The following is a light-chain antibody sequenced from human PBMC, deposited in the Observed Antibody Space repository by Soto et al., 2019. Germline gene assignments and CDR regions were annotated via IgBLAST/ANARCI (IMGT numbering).Light chain of an antibody. CDR3: QTWDTGTGL. CDR1: SGHSNYA. CDR2: VNSDGSH. J-gene: IGLJ2*01. Sequence: QLVLTQSPSASASLGASVKLTCTLSSGHSNYAIAWHQQLPEKGTRYLMKVNSDGSHSKGDGIPDRFSGSSSGAERYLTIASLQSEDEADYYCQTWDTGTGLFGGGTKLTVL. V-gene: IGLV4-69*01.